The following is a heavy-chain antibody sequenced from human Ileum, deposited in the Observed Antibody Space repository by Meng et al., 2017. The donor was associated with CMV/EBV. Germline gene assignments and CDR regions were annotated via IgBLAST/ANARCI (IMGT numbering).Heavy chain of an antibody. CDR1: GGSIGSGDYY. D-gene: IGHD1-1*01. J-gene: IGHJ4*02. V-gene: IGHV4-61*02. CDR2: IHISGAT. Sequence: QVHLQESGPGLVEPSEALSLTCTVSGGSIGSGDYYWSWIRQPAGKGLEWIGRIHISGATNYNPSLKSRVTMSVDTSKNQFSLKVRSVTAADTAVYYCAREMSRTGFFDYWGQGNLVTVSS. CDR3: AREMSRTGFFDY.